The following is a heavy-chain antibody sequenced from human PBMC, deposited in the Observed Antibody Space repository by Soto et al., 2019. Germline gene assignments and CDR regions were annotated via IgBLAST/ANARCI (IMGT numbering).Heavy chain of an antibody. CDR3: AWSVTTGDYYGMDV. CDR1: GFTFSSYA. Sequence: GGSLRLSCAASGFTFSSYAIHWVRQAPGKGLEWVAVISYDGSNKYYADSVKGRFTISRDNSKNTLYLQMNSLRAEDTAVYYCAWSVTTGDYYGMDVWGQGTTVTVSS. D-gene: IGHD4-17*01. V-gene: IGHV3-30-3*01. CDR2: ISYDGSNK. J-gene: IGHJ6*02.